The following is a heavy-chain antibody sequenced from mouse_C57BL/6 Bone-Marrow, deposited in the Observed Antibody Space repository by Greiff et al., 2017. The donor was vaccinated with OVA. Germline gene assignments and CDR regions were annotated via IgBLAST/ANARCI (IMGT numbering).Heavy chain of an antibody. CDR2: ISNLAYSI. CDR3: ARHESYGNYDWYFDV. J-gene: IGHJ1*03. D-gene: IGHD2-1*01. CDR1: GFTFSDYG. V-gene: IGHV5-15*01. Sequence: EVQLQESGGGLVQPGGSLKLSCAASGFTFSDYGMAWVRQAPRKGPEWVAFISNLAYSIYYADTVTGRFTISRENAKNTLYLEMSSLRSEDTSMYYCARHESYGNYDWYFDVWGTGTTVTVSS.